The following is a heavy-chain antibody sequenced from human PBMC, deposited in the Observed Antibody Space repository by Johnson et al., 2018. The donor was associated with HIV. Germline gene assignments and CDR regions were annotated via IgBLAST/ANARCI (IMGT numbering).Heavy chain of an antibody. J-gene: IGHJ3*02. V-gene: IGHV3-30*04. D-gene: IGHD6-19*01. Sequence: VQLVESGGGVVQPGRSLRLSCAASGFTFSSYAMHWVRQAPGKGLEWVAVISYDGSNKYYADSVKGRFTISRDNSKNTLYLQMNSLRAEDTAVYYCARDQRSSGLHDQTDAFAIWGQGTMVTVSS. CDR3: ARDQRSSGLHDQTDAFAI. CDR1: GFTFSSYA. CDR2: ISYDGSNK.